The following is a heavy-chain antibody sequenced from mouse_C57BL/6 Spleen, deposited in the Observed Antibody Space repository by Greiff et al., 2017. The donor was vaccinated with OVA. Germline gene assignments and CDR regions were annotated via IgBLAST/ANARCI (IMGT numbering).Heavy chain of an antibody. CDR3: ARWGGSSPFAY. D-gene: IGHD1-1*01. Sequence: VQLQQPGAELVRPGSSVKLSCKASGYTFTSYWMHWVKQRPIQGLEWIGNIYPSDSETHYNQKFKDKATLTVDKSSSTAYMQLSSLTSEDSAVYYCARWGGSSPFAYWGQGTLVTVSA. CDR2: IYPSDSET. CDR1: GYTFTSYW. V-gene: IGHV1-52*01. J-gene: IGHJ3*01.